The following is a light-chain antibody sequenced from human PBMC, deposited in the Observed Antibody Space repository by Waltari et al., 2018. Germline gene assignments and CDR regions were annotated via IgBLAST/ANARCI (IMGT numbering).Light chain of an antibody. V-gene: IGLV2-14*01. Sequence: QSALTQPASVSGSPGHSITISCTGTSSDVGAYDYVSWYQQYPGKAPQLMIFEVSNRPAGASIRFSGSKSGNTASLTISGLLPEDEADYYCSSFTTSSTQVFGTGTKVTVL. J-gene: IGLJ1*01. CDR3: SSFTTSSTQV. CDR1: SSDVGAYDY. CDR2: EVS.